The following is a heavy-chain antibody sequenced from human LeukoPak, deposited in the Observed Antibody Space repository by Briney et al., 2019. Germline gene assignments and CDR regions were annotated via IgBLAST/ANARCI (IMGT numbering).Heavy chain of an antibody. J-gene: IGHJ3*02. CDR2: IYYSGST. CDR3: ARDSKELRYFDWLTYAFDI. V-gene: IGHV4-59*01. Sequence: PSETLSLTCTVSGGSISSYYWSWIRQPSGKGLEWIGYIYYSGSTNYNPSLKSRVTISVDTSKNQFSLKLSSVTAADTAVYYCARDSKELRYFDWLTYAFDIWGQGAMVTVSS. D-gene: IGHD3-9*01. CDR1: GGSISSYY.